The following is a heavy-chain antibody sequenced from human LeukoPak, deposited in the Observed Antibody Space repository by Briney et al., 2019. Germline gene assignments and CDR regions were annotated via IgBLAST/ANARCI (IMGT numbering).Heavy chain of an antibody. CDR2: MYYRGST. D-gene: IGHD3-22*01. CDR3: ARGDSSESEWFDL. J-gene: IGHJ5*02. V-gene: IGHV4-59*12. CDR1: GGSISSNS. Sequence: SETLSLTCTFSGGSISSNSWNWIRQPPGRGREGIGVMYYRGSTSFNPSLRSRVTISVATSKNQFSLKLSSVTAADTAVYYCARGDSSESEWFDLWGQGTLLTVSS.